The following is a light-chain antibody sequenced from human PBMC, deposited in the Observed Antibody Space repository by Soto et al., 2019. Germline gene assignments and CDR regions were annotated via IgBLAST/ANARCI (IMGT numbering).Light chain of an antibody. V-gene: IGKV3-15*01. Sequence: EIVMTQSPATLSVSPGERATLSCRASQSISDNLAWYQQKPGQAPRLLIYAASTRATGIPARISGSGSGTEFTLTISSLQSEDFAVYYCQQYDNWPQTFGQGTKV. CDR1: QSISDN. CDR3: QQYDNWPQT. CDR2: AAS. J-gene: IGKJ1*01.